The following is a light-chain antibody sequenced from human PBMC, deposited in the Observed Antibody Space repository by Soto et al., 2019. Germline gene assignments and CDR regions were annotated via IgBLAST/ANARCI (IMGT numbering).Light chain of an antibody. CDR1: QGIANY. CDR2: AAS. J-gene: IGKJ1*01. CDR3: QKYNSAPRT. Sequence: DIQMTQSPSSLSASVGDRVTITCRASQGIANYLAWYHQKPGKVPKLLIYAASTLPSGVPSRFSGSGSGTDFTLTISSLQPEDVATYYCQKYNSAPRTFGQGTKVEIK. V-gene: IGKV1-27*01.